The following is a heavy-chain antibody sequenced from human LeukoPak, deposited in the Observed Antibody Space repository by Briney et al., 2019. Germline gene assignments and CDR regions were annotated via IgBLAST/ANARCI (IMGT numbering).Heavy chain of an antibody. V-gene: IGHV4-39*01. CDR2: MYYSGST. CDR3: ARWTKNYFDY. CDR1: GGSISSDSFY. J-gene: IGHJ4*02. D-gene: IGHD3/OR15-3a*01. Sequence: SETLSLTCSVSGGSISSDSFYWGWIRQPPGKGLEWIGSMYYSGSTYYNPSLKSRVTISVDTSKNQFSLKLSSVTAADTAVYYCARWTKNYFDYWGQETLVTVSS.